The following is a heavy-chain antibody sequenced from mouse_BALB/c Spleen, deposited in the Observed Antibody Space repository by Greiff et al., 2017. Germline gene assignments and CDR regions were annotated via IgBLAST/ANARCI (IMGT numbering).Heavy chain of an antibody. CDR3: ASLYYYGSRPDY. V-gene: IGHV1-15*01. CDR1: GYTFTDYE. Sequence: QVQLQQSGAELVRPGASVTLSCKASGYTFTDYEMHWVKQTPVHGLEWIGAIDPETGGTAYNQKFKGKATLTADKSSSTAYMELRSLTSEDSAVYFCASLYYYGSRPDYWGQGTSVTVSS. D-gene: IGHD1-1*01. J-gene: IGHJ4*01. CDR2: IDPETGGT.